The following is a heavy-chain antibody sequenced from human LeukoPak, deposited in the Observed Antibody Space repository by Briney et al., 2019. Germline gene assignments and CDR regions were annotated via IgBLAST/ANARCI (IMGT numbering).Heavy chain of an antibody. Sequence: GSLRLSCAASGFTFSSYWMHWVRQAPGKGLVWVSRINSDGSSTSYADSVQGRFTISRDNAKNTLYLQMNGLRAEDTAVYYCARVPYSSSPLDYWGQGTLVTVSS. CDR3: ARVPYSSSPLDY. CDR1: GFTFSSYW. V-gene: IGHV3-74*01. CDR2: INSDGSST. J-gene: IGHJ4*02. D-gene: IGHD6-13*01.